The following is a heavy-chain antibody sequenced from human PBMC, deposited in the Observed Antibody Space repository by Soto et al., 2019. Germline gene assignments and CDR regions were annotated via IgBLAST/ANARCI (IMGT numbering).Heavy chain of an antibody. Sequence: GGSLRLSCAASGFTFSSYAMSWVRQAPGKGLEWVSAISGSGGSTYYTDSVKGRFTISRDNSKNTLYLQMNSLRAEDTAVYYCAKVGGRYCSSTSCYLISAFDIWGQGTM. D-gene: IGHD2-2*01. CDR1: GFTFSSYA. CDR3: AKVGGRYCSSTSCYLISAFDI. J-gene: IGHJ3*02. CDR2: ISGSGGST. V-gene: IGHV3-23*01.